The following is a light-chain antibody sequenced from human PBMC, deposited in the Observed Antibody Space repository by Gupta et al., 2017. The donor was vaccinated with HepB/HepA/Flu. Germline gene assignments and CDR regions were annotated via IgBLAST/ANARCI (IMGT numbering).Light chain of an antibody. J-gene: IGLJ3*02. CDR3: EAGDEILIGLWV. CDR1: TSNHGNNG. Sequence: QSVPTPPPSASGTPGPRGTIWWSGSTSNHGNNGDNWYHQLPGTAPKYLIYGNNKRHSGGTDRFSGSKSGTSAALAISGLQSEDDADYYCEAGDEILIGLWVFGGGTKLTVL. V-gene: IGLV1-44*01. CDR2: GNN.